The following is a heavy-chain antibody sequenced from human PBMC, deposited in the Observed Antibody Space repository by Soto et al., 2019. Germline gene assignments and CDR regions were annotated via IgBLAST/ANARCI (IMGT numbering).Heavy chain of an antibody. CDR2: ISSSSSYI. Sequence: EVQLVESGGGLVKPGGSLRLSCAASGCTFSSYSMNWVRQAPGKGLEWVSSISSSSSYIYYADSVKGRFTISRDNAKNSLYLQMNSLRDEDTAVYYCASRYCSSTSCYRSPNWFDPWGQGTLVTVSS. D-gene: IGHD2-2*01. CDR3: ASRYCSSTSCYRSPNWFDP. V-gene: IGHV3-21*01. J-gene: IGHJ5*02. CDR1: GCTFSSYS.